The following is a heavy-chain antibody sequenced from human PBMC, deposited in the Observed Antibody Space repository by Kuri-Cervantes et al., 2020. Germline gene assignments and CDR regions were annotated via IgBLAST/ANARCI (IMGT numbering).Heavy chain of an antibody. CDR1: GYSISSGYY. J-gene: IGHJ4*02. V-gene: IGHV4-38-2*02. Sequence: SETLSLTCAVSGYSISSGYYWGWIRQPPGKGLKWIGSIYHSGSTYYNSSLKSRVTISVDTSKNQFSLKLSSVTAADTAVYYCAGELGATPGSFDYWGQGTLVTVSS. CDR2: IYHSGST. D-gene: IGHD1-26*01. CDR3: AGELGATPGSFDY.